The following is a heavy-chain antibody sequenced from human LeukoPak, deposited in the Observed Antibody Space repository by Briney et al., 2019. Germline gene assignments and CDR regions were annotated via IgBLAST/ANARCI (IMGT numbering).Heavy chain of an antibody. CDR2: IYTSGST. V-gene: IGHV4-61*02. Sequence: PSETLSLTCTVSGGSIRSDNYYWSWIRQPAGKGLEWIGRIYTSGSTNYNPSLKSRVTISVDTSKNQFSLKLSSVTAADTAVYYCARTTEGYCRGRSCYSYYYYMDVWGKGTTVTVSS. CDR3: ARTTEGYCRGRSCYSYYYYMDV. D-gene: IGHD2-15*01. J-gene: IGHJ6*03. CDR1: GGSIRSDNYY.